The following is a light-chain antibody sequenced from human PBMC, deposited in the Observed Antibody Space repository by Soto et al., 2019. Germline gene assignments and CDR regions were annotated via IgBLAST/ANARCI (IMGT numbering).Light chain of an antibody. J-gene: IGKJ1*01. V-gene: IGKV3-20*01. CDR1: QSVGRT. CDR3: HQFGYSPRT. Sequence: EIVLTQSPATLSLSPGERATLSCRASQSVGRTLAWFQQKPGQAPRLLIFATSRRATDIPDRFSGSGSGTDFTLAIRRLEPEDFAVYYCHQFGYSPRTFGQGTKVE. CDR2: ATS.